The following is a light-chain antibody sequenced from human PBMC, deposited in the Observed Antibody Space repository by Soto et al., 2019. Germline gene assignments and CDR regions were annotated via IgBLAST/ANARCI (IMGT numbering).Light chain of an antibody. CDR3: QQYYSYPYT. V-gene: IGKV1-8*01. CDR1: QGISRY. J-gene: IGKJ2*01. CDR2: AAS. Sequence: AIRMTQSPSSFSASTGDRVTISCRASQGISRYLAWYQQKPGKAPKLLIYAASTLQSGVPSRFSGSGSGTDFNLTISCLQSEDFATYYCQQYYSYPYTFGQGTKLEIK.